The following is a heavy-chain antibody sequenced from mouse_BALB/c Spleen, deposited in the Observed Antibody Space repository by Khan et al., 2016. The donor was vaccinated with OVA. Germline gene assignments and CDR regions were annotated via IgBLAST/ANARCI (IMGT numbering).Heavy chain of an antibody. Sequence: MQLVESGPDLMKPGASVKLSCTASGFSFTTYYIHWVLQSPGKSLEWIGSIDPFSGYTTYTQKFKGRATFSVDKSPSTAYLHLSNLTSEDSAVFICTRHGYVDGFTYWGQGTLVTVSA. CDR3: TRHGYVDGFTY. CDR1: GFSFTTYY. D-gene: IGHD2-2*01. J-gene: IGHJ3*01. V-gene: IGHV1S135*01. CDR2: IDPFSGYT.